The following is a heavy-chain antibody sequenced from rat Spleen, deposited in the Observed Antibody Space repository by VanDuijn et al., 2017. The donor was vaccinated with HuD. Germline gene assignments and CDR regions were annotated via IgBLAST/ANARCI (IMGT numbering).Heavy chain of an antibody. CDR2: ITNNGGNV. J-gene: IGHJ3*01. V-gene: IGHV5-31*01. D-gene: IGHD1-11*01. CDR3: ARHGVNYGAYNWFAY. CDR1: GFTFNNYW. Sequence: EVQLVESGGGLVQPGRSLKLSCVASGFTFNNYWMNWIRQAPGKGLEWVASITNNGGNVYYPDSVKGRFTVSRDNAQNTLYLQMNSLRSEDTATYYCARHGVNYGAYNWFAYWGQGTLVTVSS.